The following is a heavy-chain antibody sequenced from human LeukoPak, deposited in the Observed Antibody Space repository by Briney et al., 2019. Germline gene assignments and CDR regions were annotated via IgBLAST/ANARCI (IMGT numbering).Heavy chain of an antibody. J-gene: IGHJ3*02. D-gene: IGHD2-2*01. Sequence: GGSLRLSCAASGFTFSSYAMNWVRQAPGQGLEWISSISSSSSYIYYADSVRGRFTISRDNAKNSLNLQMNSLRADDTAVYYCARDCSSDTCYGNVFDIWGQGTMVIVSS. V-gene: IGHV3-21*01. CDR1: GFTFSSYA. CDR3: ARDCSSDTCYGNVFDI. CDR2: ISSSSSYI.